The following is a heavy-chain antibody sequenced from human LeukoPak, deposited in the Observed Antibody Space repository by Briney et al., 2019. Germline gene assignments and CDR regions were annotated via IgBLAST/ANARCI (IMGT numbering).Heavy chain of an antibody. D-gene: IGHD6-13*01. CDR3: ARVAAAAYDAFDI. Sequence: GASVKVSCKASGYTFTSYDINWVRQATGQGLEWMGWMNPNSGNTGYAQKFQGRVTMTRNTSISTAYMELSSLRSDDTAVYYCARVAAAAYDAFDIWGQGTMVTVSS. J-gene: IGHJ3*02. CDR1: GYTFTSYD. V-gene: IGHV1-8*01. CDR2: MNPNSGNT.